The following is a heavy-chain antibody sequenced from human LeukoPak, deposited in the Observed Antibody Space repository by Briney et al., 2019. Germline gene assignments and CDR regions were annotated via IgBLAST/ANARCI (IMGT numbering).Heavy chain of an antibody. CDR1: GFTFSSYT. D-gene: IGHD3-22*01. J-gene: IGHJ4*02. Sequence: GGSLRLSCAASGFTFSSYTMSWVRQAPGKGLEWVSTITTSDGNTYYADSVKGRFTISRDNSKNTLYLQMNSLRADDTAVYYCAKGAWLISLDYWGQGTLVTVSS. CDR3: AKGAWLISLDY. V-gene: IGHV3-23*01. CDR2: ITTSDGNT.